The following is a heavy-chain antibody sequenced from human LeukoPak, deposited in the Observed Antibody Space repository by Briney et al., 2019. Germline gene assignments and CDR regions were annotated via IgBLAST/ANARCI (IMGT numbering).Heavy chain of an antibody. Sequence: GGSLRLSCAASGFTFSSYSMNWVRQASGKGLEWVSYISNSGYTIFYADSVKGRFTISRDNAKNSLYLQMNSLRDEDTAVYYCARDLTVVVPAALYWGQGTLVTVSS. CDR2: ISNSGYTI. D-gene: IGHD2-2*01. CDR1: GFTFSSYS. V-gene: IGHV3-48*02. CDR3: ARDLTVVVPAALY. J-gene: IGHJ4*02.